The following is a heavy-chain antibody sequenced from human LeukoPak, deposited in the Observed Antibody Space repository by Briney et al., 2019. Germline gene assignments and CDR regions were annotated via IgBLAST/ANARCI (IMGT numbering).Heavy chain of an antibody. D-gene: IGHD3-22*01. V-gene: IGHV3-48*03. CDR3: ASLYYDSSGYYQDYYYYYYMDV. Sequence: GGSLRLSCAASGFTFSSYEMNWVRQAPGKGLEWVSYISSSGSTIYYADSVKGRFTISRDNAKNSPYLQMNSLRAEDTAVYYCASLYYDSSGYYQDYYYYYYMDVWGKGTTVTVSS. J-gene: IGHJ6*03. CDR2: ISSSGSTI. CDR1: GFTFSSYE.